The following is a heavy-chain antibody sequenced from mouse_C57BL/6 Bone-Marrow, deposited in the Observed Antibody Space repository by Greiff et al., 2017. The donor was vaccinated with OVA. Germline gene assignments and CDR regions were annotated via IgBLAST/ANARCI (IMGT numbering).Heavy chain of an antibody. Sequence: QVQLQQSGAELVMPGASVKLSCKASGYTFTSYWMHWVKQRPGQGLEWIGEIDPSDSYTNYNQKFKGKSTLTVDKSSSTAYMQLSSLTSEDSAVYYCARGDWDDDYWGQGTTLTVSS. J-gene: IGHJ2*01. CDR1: GYTFTSYW. V-gene: IGHV1-69*01. D-gene: IGHD4-1*01. CDR3: ARGDWDDDY. CDR2: IDPSDSYT.